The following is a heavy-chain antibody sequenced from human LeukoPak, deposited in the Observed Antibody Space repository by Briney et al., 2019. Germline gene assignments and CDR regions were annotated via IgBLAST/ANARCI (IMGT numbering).Heavy chain of an antibody. CDR1: GFTFSNYA. CDR3: AKDMILEG. CDR2: ISNSAVG. Sequence: GGSLRLSCAASGFTFSNYAMSWVRQAPGKGLEWVSAISNSAVGYYADSVKGRFTISRDNSQNTLDLQMNNLRGEDTAVYYCAKDMILEGRGQGTLVTVSS. V-gene: IGHV3-23*01. J-gene: IGHJ4*02. D-gene: IGHD3/OR15-3a*01.